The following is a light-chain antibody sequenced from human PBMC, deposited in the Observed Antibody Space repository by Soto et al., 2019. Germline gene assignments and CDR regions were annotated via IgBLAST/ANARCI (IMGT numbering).Light chain of an antibody. CDR1: SSDVGSYNL. J-gene: IGLJ1*01. CDR3: CSYTSGTAYV. V-gene: IGLV2-23*01. Sequence: QSALTQPASVSGSPGQSITISCTGTSSDVGSYNLVSWYQQHPGKAPKLMIYEASKRPSGVSNRFSGSKSGSTASLTISGLQAEDEADYYCCSYTSGTAYVFGTGTKHTVL. CDR2: EAS.